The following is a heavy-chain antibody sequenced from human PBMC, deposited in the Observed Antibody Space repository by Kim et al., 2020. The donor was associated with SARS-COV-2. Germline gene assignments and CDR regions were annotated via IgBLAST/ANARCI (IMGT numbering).Heavy chain of an antibody. Sequence: GGSLRLSCAASGFTFNNFPMLWVRQAPGKWLEWVAVISSDGSDKYYGDSVKGRFTISRDNSKNTLSLQTNSLRTGDTDVYYCARAGKVGATYWFDPWGQGTLVTVSS. CDR3: ARAGKVGATYWFDP. D-gene: IGHD1-26*01. J-gene: IGHJ5*02. CDR2: ISSDGSDK. V-gene: IGHV3-30*04. CDR1: GFTFNNFP.